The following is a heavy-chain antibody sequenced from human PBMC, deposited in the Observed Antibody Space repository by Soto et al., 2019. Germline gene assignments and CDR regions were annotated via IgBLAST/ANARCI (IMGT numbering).Heavy chain of an antibody. D-gene: IGHD3-10*01. V-gene: IGHV5-51*01. J-gene: IGHJ6*02. CDR2: IYPGDSDT. Sequence: GESLKISCKGSGYSFTSYWIGWVRQMPGKGLEWMGIIYPGDSDTRYSPSFQGQVTISADKSISTAYLQWSSLKASDTAMYYCARVVRTPHHYYYGSGPFNDYYYGMDVWGQGTTVTVSS. CDR3: ARVVRTPHHYYYGSGPFNDYYYGMDV. CDR1: GYSFTSYW.